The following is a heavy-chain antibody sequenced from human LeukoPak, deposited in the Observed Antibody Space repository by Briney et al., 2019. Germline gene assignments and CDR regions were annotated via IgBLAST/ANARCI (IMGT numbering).Heavy chain of an antibody. V-gene: IGHV3-48*04. CDR1: GFTFSSYG. Sequence: GGSLRLSCAASGFTFSSYGMSWVRQAPGKGLEWVSYISSSGSTIYYADSVKGRFTIFRDNAKNSLFLQMNSLRAEDSGVYYCARYSPDFDFWGQGTLVTVSS. CDR2: ISSSGSTI. CDR3: ARYSPDFDF. D-gene: IGHD2-15*01. J-gene: IGHJ4*02.